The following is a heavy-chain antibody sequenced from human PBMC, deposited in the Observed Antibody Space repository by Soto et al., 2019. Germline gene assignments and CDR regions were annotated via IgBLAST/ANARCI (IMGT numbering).Heavy chain of an antibody. CDR2: IYPGDSDT. CDR1: GYSFTSYG. J-gene: IGHJ6*02. D-gene: IGHD4-4*01. CDR3: ARQVTTVTTNYYYYGMDV. Sequence: PGESLKISCKGSGYSFTSYGVGWVRQMPGKGLEWMGIIYPGDSDTRYSPSFQGQVTISADKSISTAYLQWSSLKASDTAMYYCARQVTTVTTNYYYYGMDVWGQGTTVTVSS. V-gene: IGHV5-51*01.